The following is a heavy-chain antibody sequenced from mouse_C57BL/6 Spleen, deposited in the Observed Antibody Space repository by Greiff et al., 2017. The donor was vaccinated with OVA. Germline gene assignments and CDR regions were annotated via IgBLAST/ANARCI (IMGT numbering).Heavy chain of an antibody. D-gene: IGHD3-2*02. Sequence: EVQLQQSGPELVKPGASVKISCKASGYTFTDYYMNWVKQSHGKSLEWIGDINPNNGGTSYNQKFKGKATLTVDKSSSTAYMELRSLTSEDSAVYYCARTGGSSGPFDYWGQGTTLTVSS. CDR1: GYTFTDYY. CDR2: INPNNGGT. J-gene: IGHJ2*01. V-gene: IGHV1-26*01. CDR3: ARTGGSSGPFDY.